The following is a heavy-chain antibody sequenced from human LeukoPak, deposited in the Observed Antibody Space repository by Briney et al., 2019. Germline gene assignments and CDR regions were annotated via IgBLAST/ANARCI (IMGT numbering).Heavy chain of an antibody. J-gene: IGHJ4*02. CDR2: INSDGSER. V-gene: IGHV3-7*02. Sequence: GESLKISCKGSGYSFLSHWIGWVRQMPGKGLEWVANINSDGSERYYVDSVKGRFSISRDNAKNSLFLQMNSLRAEDTAVYYCAGTPITVATFDYWGQGTLVTVSS. CDR1: GYSFLSHW. CDR3: AGTPITVATFDY. D-gene: IGHD6-19*01.